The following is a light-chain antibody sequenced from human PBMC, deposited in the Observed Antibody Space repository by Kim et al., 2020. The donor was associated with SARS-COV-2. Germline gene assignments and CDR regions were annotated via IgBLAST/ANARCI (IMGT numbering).Light chain of an antibody. CDR1: QSISTW. Sequence: SASVGGRITITYRASQSISTWLAGYQQKPGKAPKLLIYDASSVESGVPSRFSGSGSGTEYTLTISSLQPDDFASYYCQQYNSYLYTFGQGTKLEI. J-gene: IGKJ2*01. CDR3: QQYNSYLYT. V-gene: IGKV1-5*01. CDR2: DAS.